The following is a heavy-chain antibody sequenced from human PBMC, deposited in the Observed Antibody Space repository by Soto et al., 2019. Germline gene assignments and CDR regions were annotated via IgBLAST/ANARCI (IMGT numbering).Heavy chain of an antibody. CDR1: GFTFSSYS. Sequence: GGSLRLSCAASGFTFSSYSMNWVRQAPGKGLEWVSYISSSSSTIYYADSVKGRFTISRDNAKNSLYLQMNSLRAEDTAVYYCARGNLYRGYYGMDVWGQGTTVTVSS. CDR3: ARGNLYRGYYGMDV. D-gene: IGHD1-26*01. CDR2: ISSSSSTI. V-gene: IGHV3-48*01. J-gene: IGHJ6*02.